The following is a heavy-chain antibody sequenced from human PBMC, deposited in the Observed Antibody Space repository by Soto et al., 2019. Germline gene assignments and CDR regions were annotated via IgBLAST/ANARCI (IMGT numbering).Heavy chain of an antibody. V-gene: IGHV3-30*18. CDR3: EKKFPGGYFWRDSGNGMDV. D-gene: IGHD3-3*01. CDR2: ISFDGKNT. J-gene: IGHJ6*02. Sequence: GPLILTCSACGFTFSSYGMNWVRQAPGKGLEWVAVISFDGKNTHYADSVKGRFTIARDNSNNTLFLRMMSLRAEDTSVYFCEKKFPGGYFWRDSGNGMDVWGQGTTVTVSS. CDR1: GFTFSSYG.